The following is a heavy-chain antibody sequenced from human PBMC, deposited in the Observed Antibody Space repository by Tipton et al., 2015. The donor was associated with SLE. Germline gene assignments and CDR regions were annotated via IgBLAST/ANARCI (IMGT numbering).Heavy chain of an antibody. CDR2: FFHGGST. V-gene: IGHV4-38-2*01. J-gene: IGHJ3*02. CDR1: GYSISSGYF. D-gene: IGHD3-22*01. CDR3: ARAVMKRIAMRVPSRALDI. Sequence: TLSLTCDVSGYSISSGYFWGWIRKTPGKGLEWIGSFFHGGSTYYNPSLKSRVTISVDTSKNQFSLRMNPATAADTALYYCARAVMKRIAMRVPSRALDIWGRGTMVTVSS.